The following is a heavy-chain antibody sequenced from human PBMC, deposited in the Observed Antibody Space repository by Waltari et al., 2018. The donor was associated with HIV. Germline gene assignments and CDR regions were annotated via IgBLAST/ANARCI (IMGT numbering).Heavy chain of an antibody. J-gene: IGHJ4*02. D-gene: IGHD6-19*01. Sequence: QVQLVQSGSELKKPGASVKVSCKASGYTFTTYAMIWVRRAPGQGLEWMGWSNTNTASPTYAQDFTGRFVLSVDTSVSTAYLQITSLQAEDSAVYYCARKNSGSIDYWGQGTLVTVSS. V-gene: IGHV7-4-1*02. CDR2: SNTNTASP. CDR1: GYTFTTYA. CDR3: ARKNSGSIDY.